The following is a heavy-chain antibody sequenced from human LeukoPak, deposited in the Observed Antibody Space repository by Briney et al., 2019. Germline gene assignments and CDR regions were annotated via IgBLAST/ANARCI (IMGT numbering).Heavy chain of an antibody. D-gene: IGHD6-13*01. CDR3: ARAVYSSSALDY. CDR2: INHSGST. J-gene: IGHJ4*02. V-gene: IGHV4-34*01. Sequence: QPSETLSLTCAVYGGSFSGYYWGWIRQPPGKGLEWIGEINHSGSTYYNPSLKSRVSISVDMSKNQFSLKLTSVTAADTAVYYCARAVYSSSALDYWGQGTLVTVSS. CDR1: GGSFSGYY.